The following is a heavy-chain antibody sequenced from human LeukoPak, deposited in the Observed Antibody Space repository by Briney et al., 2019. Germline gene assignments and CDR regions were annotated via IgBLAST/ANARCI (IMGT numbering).Heavy chain of an antibody. Sequence: ASVKVSCKASGYTFTSYYMHWVRQAPGQGLEWMGIINPSGGSTSYAQKFQGRVTMTRDTSTSTAYMELSSLRSEDTAVYYCARAYIVVVPAARGKWFDPWGQGTLVTVSS. D-gene: IGHD2-2*01. CDR2: INPSGGST. CDR3: ARAYIVVVPAARGKWFDP. CDR1: GYTFTSYY. J-gene: IGHJ5*02. V-gene: IGHV1-46*03.